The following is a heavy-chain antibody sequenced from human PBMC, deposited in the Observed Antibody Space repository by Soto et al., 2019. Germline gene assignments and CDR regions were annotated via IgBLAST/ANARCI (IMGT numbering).Heavy chain of an antibody. D-gene: IGHD1-1*01. V-gene: IGHV1-69*01. J-gene: IGHJ6*02. CDR1: GGTFSSYA. CDR3: ARDQGRPRSYYYYGMDV. CDR2: IIPIFGTA. Sequence: QVQLVQSGAEVKKPGSSVKVSCKASGGTFSSYAISWVRQAPGQGLEWMGGIIPIFGTANYAQKFQGRVTITADESTSTAYMELSSLRSEDTAVYYCARDQGRPRSYYYYGMDVWGQGTTVTVSS.